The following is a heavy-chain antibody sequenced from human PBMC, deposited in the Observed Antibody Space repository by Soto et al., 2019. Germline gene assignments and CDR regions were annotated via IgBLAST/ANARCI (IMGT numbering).Heavy chain of an antibody. J-gene: IGHJ4*02. CDR1: GYSFTYHY. CDR3: ARETGHISAKNLDF. CDR2: INPNDGST. V-gene: IGHV1-46*01. Sequence: QVQLVQSGAEVKKPGASVKIFCKASGYSFTYHYIHWVRQAPGQGLEWMGIINPNDGSTTYAQRFQGIVTMTRDTSTNTVYMEVSRLRSEDTVVYYCARETGHISAKNLDFWGQGTLVTVSS.